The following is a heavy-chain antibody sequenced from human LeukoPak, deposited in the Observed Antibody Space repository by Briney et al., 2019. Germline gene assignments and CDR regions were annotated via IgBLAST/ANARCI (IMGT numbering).Heavy chain of an antibody. J-gene: IGHJ6*03. Sequence: SETLSLTCTVSGGSISSYYWSWIRQPPGKGLEWIGYIYYSGSTNYNPSLKSRVTISVDTSKNQFSLKLSSVTAADTAVYYCASSGSYWRDYYYMDVWGKGTTVTVSS. CDR2: IYYSGST. V-gene: IGHV4-59*01. CDR1: GGSISSYY. D-gene: IGHD1-26*01. CDR3: ASSGSYWRDYYYMDV.